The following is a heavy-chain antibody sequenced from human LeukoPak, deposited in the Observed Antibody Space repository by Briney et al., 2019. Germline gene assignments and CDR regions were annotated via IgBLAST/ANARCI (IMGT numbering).Heavy chain of an antibody. V-gene: IGHV3-21*01. CDR2: FTSRSRSI. Sequence: GGSPRLSCAASGFTFSSYSMTWVRQAPGKGLEWLSSFTSRSRSIYYADSVKGRFTISRDNAKNSLYLQMNSLRAEDTAVYYCTSHTGTGDAFRPFHIWGQGTMVTVSS. CDR3: TSHTGTGDAFRPFHI. D-gene: IGHD2-21*02. CDR1: GFTFSSYS. J-gene: IGHJ3*02.